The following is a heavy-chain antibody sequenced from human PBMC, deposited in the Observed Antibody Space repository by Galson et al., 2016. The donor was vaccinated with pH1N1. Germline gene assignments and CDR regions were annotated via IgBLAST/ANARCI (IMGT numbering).Heavy chain of an antibody. D-gene: IGHD1-7*01. J-gene: IGHJ5*02. V-gene: IGHV3-23*01. CDR3: TKVLGNYEAFDL. Sequence: SLRLSCAASGFTFSSHAMTWVRQAPGKGLEWVSSISASGGGTFYTGSVKGRFTISRDNSKNTLYLQMNSLRAEDTALYYCTKVLGNYEAFDLWGQGTLVTVST. CDR1: GFTFSSHA. CDR2: ISASGGGT.